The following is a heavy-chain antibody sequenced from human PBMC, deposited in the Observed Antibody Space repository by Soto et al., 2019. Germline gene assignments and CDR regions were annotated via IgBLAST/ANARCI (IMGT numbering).Heavy chain of an antibody. J-gene: IGHJ6*01. V-gene: IGHV4-34*01. Sequence: QVQLQQWGAGLLKPSETLSLTCAVYGGSFSGYYWSWIRQPPGKGLEWIGEINHSGSTNYNPSLKSRVTISVDTSKNQFSLKLSSVTAADTAVYYCARVYYYGSAYYYYYYGMDVW. CDR3: ARVYYYGSAYYYYYYGMDV. CDR1: GGSFSGYY. CDR2: INHSGST. D-gene: IGHD3-10*01.